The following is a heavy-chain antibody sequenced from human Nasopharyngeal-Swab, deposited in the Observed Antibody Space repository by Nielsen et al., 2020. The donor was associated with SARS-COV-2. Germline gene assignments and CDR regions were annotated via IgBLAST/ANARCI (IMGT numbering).Heavy chain of an antibody. V-gene: IGHV1-3*01. D-gene: IGHD5-12*01. J-gene: IGHJ5*02. Sequence: WARHAAEQRLEWMGWINLGNGDTRYSQNFQGRVTITRDTSATTLYMELSSLRSEDTAVYYCARGSLYSGRYYPDPWGQGTLVTVSS. CDR3: ARGSLYSGRYYPDP. CDR2: INLGNGDT.